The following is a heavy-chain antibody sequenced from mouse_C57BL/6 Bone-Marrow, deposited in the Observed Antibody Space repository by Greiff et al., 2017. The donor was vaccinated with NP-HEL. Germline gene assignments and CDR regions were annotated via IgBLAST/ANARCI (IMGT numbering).Heavy chain of an antibody. CDR2: ISSGSSTI. D-gene: IGHD2-1*01. V-gene: IGHV5-17*01. Sequence: EVQRVESGGGLVKPGGSLKLSCAASGFTFSDYGMHWVRQAPEKGLEWVAYISSGSSTIYYADTVKGRFTISRDNAKNTLFLQMTSLRSEDTAMYYCARPPFSMVTPGFAYWGQGTLVTVSA. J-gene: IGHJ3*01. CDR1: GFTFSDYG. CDR3: ARPPFSMVTPGFAY.